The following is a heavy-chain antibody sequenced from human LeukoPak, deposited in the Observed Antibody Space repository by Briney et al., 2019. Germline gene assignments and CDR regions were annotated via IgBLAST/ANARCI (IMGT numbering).Heavy chain of an antibody. Sequence: ASEKVSCKASGYTFTVHYIHWVRQAPRQGLGWMGCINPDSGGTNFAQKFQGRVSLTTDMSISTAYMELSRLRSDDTAVYFCVRVNYCSYGVCHSYDYWGQGSLVTVSS. CDR2: INPDSGGT. CDR3: VRVNYCSYGVCHSYDY. J-gene: IGHJ4*02. CDR1: GYTFTVHY. D-gene: IGHD2-8*01. V-gene: IGHV1-2*02.